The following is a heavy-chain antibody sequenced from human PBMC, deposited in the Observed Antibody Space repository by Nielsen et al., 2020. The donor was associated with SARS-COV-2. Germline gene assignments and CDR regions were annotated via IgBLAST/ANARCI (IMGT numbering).Heavy chain of an antibody. CDR2: ISSSSSYI. V-gene: IGHV3-21*01. CDR3: ARVMDLGYCSSTSCRGMDGDYNYYYYGMDV. D-gene: IGHD2-2*01. Sequence: GESLKISCAASGFTFSSYSMNWVRQAPGKGLEWVSSISSSSSYIYYADSVKGRFTISRDNAKNSLYLQMNSLRAEDTAVYYCARVMDLGYCSSTSCRGMDGDYNYYYYGMDVWGQGTTVTVSS. J-gene: IGHJ6*02. CDR1: GFTFSSYS.